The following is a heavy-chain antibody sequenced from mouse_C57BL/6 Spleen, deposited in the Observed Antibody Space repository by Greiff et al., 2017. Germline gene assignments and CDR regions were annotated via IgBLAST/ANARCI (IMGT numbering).Heavy chain of an antibody. J-gene: IGHJ4*01. D-gene: IGHD1-1*01. Sequence: VKLQESGPGLVAPSQSLSITCTVSGFSLTSYAISWVRQPPGKGLEWLGVIWTDGGTNYNSALKSRLSISKDTSDSQVFLKMNSLRTDDTATYYCARNPLYGKMYAMDYWGQGTSVTVSS. CDR2: IWTDGGT. CDR3: ARNPLYGKMYAMDY. V-gene: IGHV2-9-1*01. CDR1: GFSLTSYA.